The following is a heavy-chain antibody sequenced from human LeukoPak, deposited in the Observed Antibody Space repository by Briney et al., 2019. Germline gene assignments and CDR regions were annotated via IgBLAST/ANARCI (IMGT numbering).Heavy chain of an antibody. CDR1: GFTFSNFD. V-gene: IGHV3-33*01. D-gene: IGHD3-16*02. Sequence: GGSLRLSCAASGFTFSNFDMHWVRQAPGKGLEGVALIWYDGSSEYYADSVKGRFTISRDNSKNTLYLQMNSLRAEDTAVYYCARDHTSDDYLWGSYRHGDYFDYWGQGSLVTVSS. CDR2: IWYDGSSE. J-gene: IGHJ4*02. CDR3: ARDHTSDDYLWGSYRHGDYFDY.